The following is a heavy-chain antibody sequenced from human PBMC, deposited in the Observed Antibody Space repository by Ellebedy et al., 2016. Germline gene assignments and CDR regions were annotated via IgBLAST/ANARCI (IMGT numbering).Heavy chain of an antibody. CDR1: GYSFTSYY. CDR2: INPSGGST. CDR3: AREGYGSGSYLLFDY. Sequence: ASVKVSCKASGYSFTSYYMHWVRQAPGQGLEWMAIINPSGGSTTYAQKFQGRVTMTRDTSTSTVYMDLSSLTSEDTAVYYCAREGYGSGSYLLFDYWGQGTLVTVSS. D-gene: IGHD3-10*01. J-gene: IGHJ4*02. V-gene: IGHV1-46*01.